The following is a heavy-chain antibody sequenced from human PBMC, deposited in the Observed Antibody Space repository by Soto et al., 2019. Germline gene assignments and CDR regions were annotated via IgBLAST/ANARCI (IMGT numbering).Heavy chain of an antibody. D-gene: IGHD1-1*01. CDR2: MSHSGGT. CDR1: GGSVNSGNYY. Sequence: QVQLQQWGAGLLKPSETLSLTCAVFGGSVNSGNYYWSWIRQHPGKGLEWIGEMSHSGGTHFNPYLKSRVTISEDTSKIQFSLKMISVTAADTALYYCARVERGTATTVVDAFDIWGPGTMVTVSS. CDR3: ARVERGTATTVVDAFDI. J-gene: IGHJ3*02. V-gene: IGHV4-34*01.